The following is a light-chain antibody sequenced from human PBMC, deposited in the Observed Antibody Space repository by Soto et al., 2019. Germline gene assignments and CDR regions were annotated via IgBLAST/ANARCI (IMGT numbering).Light chain of an antibody. CDR1: SSDVGSYNL. CDR2: EVS. J-gene: IGLJ1*01. Sequence: QSALTQPASVSGSPGQSITISCTGTSSDVGSYNLVSWYQQHPGKAPKLMIYEVSKRPSGVSNRFSGSKSGNTASLTISGLQAEDEADYYCCSYAGSSSYVFGTGTKLTFL. CDR3: CSYAGSSSYV. V-gene: IGLV2-23*02.